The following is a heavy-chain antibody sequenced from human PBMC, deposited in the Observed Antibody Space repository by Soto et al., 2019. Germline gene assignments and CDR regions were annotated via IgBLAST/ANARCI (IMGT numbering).Heavy chain of an antibody. CDR1: GGSISSYY. CDR3: ATHEYSSSWYYFDY. V-gene: IGHV4-59*08. Sequence: QVQLQESGPGLVKPSETLSLTCTVSGGSISSYYWSWIRQPPGKGLEWIGYIYYSGSNNYNPSLKSRVTISVDTSKNQFSLKLSSVTAVDTAVYYCATHEYSSSWYYFDYWGQGTLITVSS. J-gene: IGHJ4*02. D-gene: IGHD6-13*01. CDR2: IYYSGSN.